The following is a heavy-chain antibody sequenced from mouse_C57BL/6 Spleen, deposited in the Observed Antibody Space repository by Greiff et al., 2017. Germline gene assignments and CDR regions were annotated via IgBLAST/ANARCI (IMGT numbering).Heavy chain of an antibody. D-gene: IGHD2-5*01. CDR1: GFTFSSYA. J-gene: IGHJ2*01. V-gene: IGHV5-9-1*02. Sequence: EVMLVESGEGLVKPGGSLKLSCAASGFTFSSYAMSWVRQTPEKRLEWVAYISSGGDYIYSADPVKGRFTISRDNARNTLYLQMSSLNSEDTAIYYCTRVYSNYVDYWGQGTTLTVSS. CDR2: ISSGGDYI. CDR3: TRVYSNYVDY.